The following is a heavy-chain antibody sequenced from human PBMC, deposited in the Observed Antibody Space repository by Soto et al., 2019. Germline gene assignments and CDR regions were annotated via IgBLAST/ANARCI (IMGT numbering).Heavy chain of an antibody. CDR2: ISFDGRNK. CDR3: AKDTATAITSYYFYGMDV. J-gene: IGHJ6*02. CDR1: GFIFSTYG. D-gene: IGHD5-12*01. V-gene: IGHV3-30*18. Sequence: QVQLVESGGGVVQPGRSLRLSCAASGFIFSTYGMHWVRQAPGKGLEWVAVISFDGRNKYYADSVRGRFTISRDNSKNTLNMQMNSLRGEETAVYYCAKDTATAITSYYFYGMDVWGQGTTVTVSS.